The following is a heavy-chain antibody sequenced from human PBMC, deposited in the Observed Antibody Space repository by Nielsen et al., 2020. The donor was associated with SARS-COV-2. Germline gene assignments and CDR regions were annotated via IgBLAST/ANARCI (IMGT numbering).Heavy chain of an antibody. CDR1: GFSLSTSGMC. CDR2: IDWDDDK. Sequence: SGPTLVKPTQTLTLTCTFSGFSLSTSGMCVSWIRQPPGKALEWLALIDWDDDKYYSTSLKTRLTISKDTSKNQVVLTMTNMDPVDTATYYCARVIAVAGTTPDAFDIWGQGTMVTVSS. V-gene: IGHV2-70*01. J-gene: IGHJ3*02. CDR3: ARVIAVAGTTPDAFDI. D-gene: IGHD6-19*01.